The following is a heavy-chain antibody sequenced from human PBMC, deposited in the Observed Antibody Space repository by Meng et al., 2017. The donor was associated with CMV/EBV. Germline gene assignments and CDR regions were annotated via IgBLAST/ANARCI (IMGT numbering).Heavy chain of an antibody. V-gene: IGHV1-69*10. D-gene: IGHD1-26*01. CDR1: GGTFSSYA. CDR3: ARSRAIVGARAGWFDP. Sequence: GGTFSSYAISWGRQAPGQGLEWMGGIIPILGIANYAQKFQGRVTITADKSTSTAYMELSSLRSEDTAVYYCARSRAIVGARAGWFDPWGQGTLVTVSS. CDR2: IIPILGIA. J-gene: IGHJ5*02.